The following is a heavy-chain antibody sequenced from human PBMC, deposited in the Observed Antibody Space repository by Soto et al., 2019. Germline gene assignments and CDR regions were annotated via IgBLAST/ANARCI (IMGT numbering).Heavy chain of an antibody. CDR1: GGSIRSGNYY. D-gene: IGHD2-15*01. J-gene: IGHJ4*02. CDR2: ISYSGST. V-gene: IGHV4-30-4*01. CDR3: ATMGTPATGLYFFDY. Sequence: SETLSLTCTVSGGSIRSGNYYWSWIRQPPGKGLEWIGFISYSGSTYYSTSLKSRVTISVDTSKSQFSLNLSFVTAADTAVYYCATMGTPATGLYFFDYWGQGSLVTVS.